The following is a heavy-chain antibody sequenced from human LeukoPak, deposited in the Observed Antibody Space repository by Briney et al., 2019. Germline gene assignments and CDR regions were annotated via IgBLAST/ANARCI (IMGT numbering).Heavy chain of an antibody. CDR2: INTNTGNP. J-gene: IGHJ4*02. CDR1: GYTFTAYY. CDR3: ARNDYVWGSYRCHFDY. D-gene: IGHD3-16*02. Sequence: ASVKVSCKASGYTFTAYYMHWVRQAPGQGLEWMGWINTNTGNPTYAQGFTGRFVFSLDTSVSTAYLQISSLKAEDTAVYYCARNDYVWGSYRCHFDYWGQGTLVTVSS. V-gene: IGHV7-4-1*02.